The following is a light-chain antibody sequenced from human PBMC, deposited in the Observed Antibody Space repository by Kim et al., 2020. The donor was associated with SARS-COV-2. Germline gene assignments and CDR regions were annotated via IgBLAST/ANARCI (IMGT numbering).Light chain of an antibody. CDR3: QQYGSSPT. Sequence: SLSPGERATLSGRASQSVSSGYVAWCQQKPGQARRLLFYGASSRATGVPDRFSGSGSGTDFTLTITRLEPEDFAIYYCQQYGSSPTFGQGTKLEI. CDR1: QSVSSGY. CDR2: GAS. J-gene: IGKJ1*01. V-gene: IGKV3-20*01.